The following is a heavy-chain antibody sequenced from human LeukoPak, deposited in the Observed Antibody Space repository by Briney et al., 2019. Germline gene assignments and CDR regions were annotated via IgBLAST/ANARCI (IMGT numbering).Heavy chain of an antibody. CDR2: MYYSGST. D-gene: IGHD1-14*01. Sequence: PSETLSLTCTVSGGSINSYYWSWIRQPPGKGLEWIGYMYYSGSTNYNPSLKSRVTMLLDTSKNQFSLKLSSVTAADTAVYYCARVNNVRAEDVWGQGTTVTVSS. CDR1: GGSINSYY. V-gene: IGHV4-59*12. J-gene: IGHJ6*02. CDR3: ARVNNVRAEDV.